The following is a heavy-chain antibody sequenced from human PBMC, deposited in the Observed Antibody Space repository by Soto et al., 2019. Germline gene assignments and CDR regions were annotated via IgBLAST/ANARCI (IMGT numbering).Heavy chain of an antibody. Sequence: QLQLQESGPGLVKPSETLSLTCTVSGGSISSSSYYWGWIRQPPGKGLEWIGSIYYSGSTYYNPSRKSRVTETVDTSKYQFTLKRSSVTAADTAVYYCARHPNRGVDTAKVPYYYYYRDVWGKGTTVTVSS. D-gene: IGHD5-18*01. V-gene: IGHV4-39*01. CDR2: IYYSGST. J-gene: IGHJ6*03. CDR1: GGSISSSSYY. CDR3: ARHPNRGVDTAKVPYYYYYRDV.